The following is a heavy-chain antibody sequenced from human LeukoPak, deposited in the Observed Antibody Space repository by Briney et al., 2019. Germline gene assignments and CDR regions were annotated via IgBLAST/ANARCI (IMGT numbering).Heavy chain of an antibody. CDR2: IKQDGSEK. CDR1: GFTFSSYW. V-gene: IGHV3-7*01. J-gene: IGHJ5*02. D-gene: IGHD3-3*01. Sequence: PGGSLRLSCAASGFTFSSYWMSWVRQAPGKGLEWVANIKQDGSEKYYVDSVKGRFTISRDNAKNLLYLQMNSLRAEDTAVYYCARSGVGMVVWFDPWCQGTLVTVSS. CDR3: ARSGVGMVVWFDP.